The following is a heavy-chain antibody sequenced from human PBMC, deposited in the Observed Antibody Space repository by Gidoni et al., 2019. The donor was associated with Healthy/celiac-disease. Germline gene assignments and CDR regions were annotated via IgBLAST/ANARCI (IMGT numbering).Heavy chain of an antibody. Sequence: EVQLVESGGGLIQPGGSLGLTCAASGFTVSSNYMSWVRQAPGTGLGWVSVIYSGGSTYYADSVKGRFTISRDNSKNTLYLQMISLRAEDTAVYYCARDLRADYGDYGNAFDIWGQGTMVTVSS. CDR2: IYSGGST. J-gene: IGHJ3*02. CDR3: ARDLRADYGDYGNAFDI. CDR1: GFTVSSNY. V-gene: IGHV3-53*01. D-gene: IGHD4-17*01.